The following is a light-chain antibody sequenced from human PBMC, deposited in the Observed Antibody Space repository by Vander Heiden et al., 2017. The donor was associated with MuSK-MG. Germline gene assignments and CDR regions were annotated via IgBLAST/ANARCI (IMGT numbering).Light chain of an antibody. J-gene: IGKJ5*01. CDR1: QIVGTW. V-gene: IGKV1-5*03. CDR3: QQYNSYPT. CDR2: KAS. Sequence: IQMTQSPSTLSASVGDRVTITCRASQIVGTWLAWYQHKPRKAPKLLISKASTLETGVPSRFSGSGSGTEFTLAISSLQPDDFATYYCQQYNSYPTFGQGTRLEIK.